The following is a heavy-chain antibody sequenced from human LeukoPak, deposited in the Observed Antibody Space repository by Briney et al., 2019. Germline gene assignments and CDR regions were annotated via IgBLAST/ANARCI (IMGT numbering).Heavy chain of an antibody. CDR1: GFTFNSYA. CDR3: GKTTVGYGSGRYPGWPVDY. Sequence: GGSLRLSCVASGFTFNSYAMYWVRQAPGKGLEWISGILGSGGSAHYADSVKGRFTISRDNSKNTVYLQLDSLRVEDTAVYYCGKTTVGYGSGRYPGWPVDYWGQGALVTVSS. CDR2: ILGSGGSA. D-gene: IGHD6-19*01. V-gene: IGHV3-23*01. J-gene: IGHJ4*02.